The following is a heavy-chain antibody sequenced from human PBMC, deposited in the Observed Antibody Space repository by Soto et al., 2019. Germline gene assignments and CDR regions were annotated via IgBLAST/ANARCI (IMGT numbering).Heavy chain of an antibody. CDR1: GFTFSSYG. CDR3: GRDGFGPAASPYYYYYMDI. V-gene: IGHV3-33*01. J-gene: IGHJ6*03. D-gene: IGHD2-2*01. Sequence: QVQLVESGGGVVQPGRSLRLSCAASGFTFSSYGMHWVRQAPGKGLEWVAVIWYDGSNKYYADSVKGRFTISRDNSKHTLYLQMNSLRAEDKAVYYCGRDGFGPAASPYYYYYMDIWGKGTTVTVPS. CDR2: IWYDGSNK.